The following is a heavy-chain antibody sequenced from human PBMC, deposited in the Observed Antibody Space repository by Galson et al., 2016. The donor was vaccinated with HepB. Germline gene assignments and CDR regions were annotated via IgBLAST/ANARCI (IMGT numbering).Heavy chain of an antibody. CDR2: MYISGST. V-gene: IGHV3-66*01. J-gene: IGHJ6*02. D-gene: IGHD3-10*01. Sequence: SLRLSCAASGLTVSSHYMSWVRLAPTKGLEWVSVMYISGSTHYADSVKGRFTVSRDSSKNTFFLEMSSLRAEDTALYFCARIAGFYGSGVYPRPHSYYSGVDVGGQGTTVIVSS. CDR3: ARIAGFYGSGVYPRPHSYYSGVDV. CDR1: GLTVSSHY.